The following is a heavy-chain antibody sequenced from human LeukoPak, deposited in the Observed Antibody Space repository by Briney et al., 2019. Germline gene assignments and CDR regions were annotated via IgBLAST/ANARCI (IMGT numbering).Heavy chain of an antibody. Sequence: SETLSLTCTVSGGSISSSSYYWGWIRQPPGKGLEWIGSIYHSGNTYYKPSLKSRVTISVDTSKNQFSLKLSSVTAADTAVYYCARRGSYRGVFDYWGQGTLVTVSS. CDR1: GGSISSSSYY. CDR2: IYHSGNT. D-gene: IGHD1-26*01. J-gene: IGHJ4*02. V-gene: IGHV4-39*07. CDR3: ARRGSYRGVFDY.